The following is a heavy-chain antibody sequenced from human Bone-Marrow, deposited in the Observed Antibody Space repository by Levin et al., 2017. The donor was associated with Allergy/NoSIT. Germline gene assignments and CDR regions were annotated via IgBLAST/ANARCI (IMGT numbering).Heavy chain of an antibody. Sequence: LSLTCAASGFTFSSYSMNWVRQAPGKGLEWVSSISSSSSYIYYADSVKGRFTISRDNAKNSLYLQMNSLRAEDTAVYYCARETDGAARPWLDYYGMDVWGQGTTVTVSS. CDR2: ISSSSSYI. V-gene: IGHV3-21*01. J-gene: IGHJ6*02. CDR3: ARETDGAARPWLDYYGMDV. CDR1: GFTFSSYS. D-gene: IGHD6-6*01.